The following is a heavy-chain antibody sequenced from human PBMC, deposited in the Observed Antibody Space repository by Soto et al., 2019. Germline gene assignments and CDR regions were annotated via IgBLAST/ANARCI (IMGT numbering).Heavy chain of an antibody. D-gene: IGHD6-6*01. CDR3: ARGGSSSDNGMDV. CDR2: ISSRSYTI. CDR1: GFTFSTYS. V-gene: IGHV3-48*02. J-gene: IGHJ6*02. Sequence: EVKLVESGGDLVQPGGSLRLSCAASGFTFSTYSMNWVRQAPGKGLEWVSYISSRSYTIYYVDSVKGRFTISRDNAKNSRDLQMNSLRDEDTAVYDCARGGSSSDNGMDVWGQGTTVTVSS.